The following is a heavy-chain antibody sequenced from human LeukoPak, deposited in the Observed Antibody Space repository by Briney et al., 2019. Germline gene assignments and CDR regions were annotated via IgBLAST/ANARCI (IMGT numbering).Heavy chain of an antibody. CDR2: IKQDGSEK. D-gene: IGHD3/OR15-3a*01. Sequence: GGSLRLSCAASGFTFSNYAMSWVRQAPGQGPEWVANIKQDGSEKFYVASVKGRFTISRDNAKNSLYLQMNSLRAEDTALYYCATSYDMGWLIGYWGQGTLVTVSS. J-gene: IGHJ4*02. CDR1: GFTFSNYA. V-gene: IGHV3-7*03. CDR3: ATSYDMGWLIGY.